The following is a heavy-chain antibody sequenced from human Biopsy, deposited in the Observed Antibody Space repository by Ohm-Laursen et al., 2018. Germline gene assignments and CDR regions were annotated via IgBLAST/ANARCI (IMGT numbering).Heavy chain of an antibody. D-gene: IGHD2-15*01. J-gene: IGHJ4*02. CDR1: GGSISSNYYY. CDR3: ARHGSQGYCTGGSCVDY. Sequence: SETLSLTCTVSGGSISSNYYYWGWIRQPPGKGLEWIGSIYYRGNTNYNPSLKSRVTVSVDTSKNQFSLKPSSATAADTAVFYCARHGSQGYCTGGSCVDYWGQGALVTVSS. V-gene: IGHV4-39*01. CDR2: IYYRGNT.